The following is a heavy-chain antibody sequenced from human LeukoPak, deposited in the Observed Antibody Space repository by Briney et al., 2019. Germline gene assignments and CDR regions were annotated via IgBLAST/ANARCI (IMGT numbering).Heavy chain of an antibody. CDR2: IHYGGST. CDR3: AREYDFWSGHYYYYYMDV. J-gene: IGHJ6*03. CDR1: GGSIGGSSYY. Sequence: SETLSLTCNVSGGSIGGSSYYWAWIRQPPGKGLEWIGSIHYGGSTYYNPSLKSRVTISVDTSNNQFSLNLSSVTAADTAVYYCAREYDFWSGHYYYYYMDVWGKGTTVTVSS. D-gene: IGHD3-3*01. V-gene: IGHV4-39*07.